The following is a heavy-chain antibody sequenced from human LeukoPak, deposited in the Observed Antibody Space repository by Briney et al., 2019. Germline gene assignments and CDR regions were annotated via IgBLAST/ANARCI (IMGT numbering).Heavy chain of an antibody. CDR1: GYTLTELS. V-gene: IGHV1-24*01. CDR2: FGPEDGET. J-gene: IGHJ4*02. Sequence: ASVKVSCKVSGYTLTELSMHRVRQAPGKGLEWMGGFGPEDGETIYAQKFQGRVTMTEDTSTDTAYMELSSLRSEDTAVYYCATLSSGWDERIDYWGQGTLVTVSS. D-gene: IGHD6-19*01. CDR3: ATLSSGWDERIDY.